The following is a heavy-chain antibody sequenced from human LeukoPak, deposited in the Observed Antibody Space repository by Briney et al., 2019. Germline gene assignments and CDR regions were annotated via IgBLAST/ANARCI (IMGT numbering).Heavy chain of an antibody. J-gene: IGHJ4*02. CDR1: GGSISSSSYY. V-gene: IGHV4-39*07. CDR2: IYYSGST. D-gene: IGHD6-6*01. Sequence: NPSETLSLTCTVSGGSISSSSYYWGWIRQPPGKGLEWIGSIYYSGSTYYNPSLKSRVTISVDTSKNQFSLKLSSVTAADTAVYYCATLKARRGYDYWGQGTLVTVSS. CDR3: ATLKARRGYDY.